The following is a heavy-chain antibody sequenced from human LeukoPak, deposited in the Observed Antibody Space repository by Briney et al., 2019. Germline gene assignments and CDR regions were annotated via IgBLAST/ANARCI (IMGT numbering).Heavy chain of an antibody. J-gene: IGHJ6*02. CDR3: ARIGYSGYDSYYYGMDV. CDR2: TYYRSKWYN. V-gene: IGHV6-1*01. CDR1: RDSVSSNSAA. D-gene: IGHD5-12*01. Sequence: SQTLSLTCAISRDSVSSNSAAWNWIRQSPSRGLEWLGRTYYRSKWYNDYAVSVKSRITINPDTSKNQFSLQLNSVTPEDTAVYYCARIGYSGYDSYYYGMDVWGQGTTVTVSS.